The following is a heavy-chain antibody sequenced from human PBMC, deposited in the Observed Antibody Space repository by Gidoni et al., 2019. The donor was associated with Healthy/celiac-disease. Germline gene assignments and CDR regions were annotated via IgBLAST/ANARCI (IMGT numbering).Heavy chain of an antibody. CDR2: ISGRGGST. CDR1: GFTSRSYD. J-gene: IGHJ4*02. Sequence: EVQLLESGGGLVQPGGFLRLSCAAPGFTSRSYDMSWVRQAPGKGLEWVSAISGRGGSTYYADAVKGRFTISRDNAKNTLYRKMNSMRAEDTAVYYCAKDRWWSGWSEAYFDYWGQGTLVTVSS. CDR3: AKDRWWSGWSEAYFDY. D-gene: IGHD6-19*01. V-gene: IGHV3-23*01.